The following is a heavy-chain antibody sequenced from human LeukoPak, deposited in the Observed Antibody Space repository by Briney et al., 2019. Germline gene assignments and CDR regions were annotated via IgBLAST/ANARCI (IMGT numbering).Heavy chain of an antibody. D-gene: IGHD3-3*01. CDR2: IRYDGSNK. Sequence: GGSLRLSCAASGFTFSSYGMHWVRQAPGKGLEWVAFIRYDGSNKYYADSVKGRFTISRDNSKNTLYLQMNSLRAEDTAVYYCARSSSPPPTYYDFWSGYLPDYWGQGTLVTVSS. CDR3: ARSSSPPPTYYDFWSGYLPDY. J-gene: IGHJ4*02. CDR1: GFTFSSYG. V-gene: IGHV3-30*02.